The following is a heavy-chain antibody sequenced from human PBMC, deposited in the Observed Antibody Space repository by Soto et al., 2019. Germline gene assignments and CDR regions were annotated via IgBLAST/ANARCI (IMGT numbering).Heavy chain of an antibody. CDR2: INHSGST. J-gene: IGHJ4*02. Sequence: QVQLQQWGAGLLKPSETLSLTCAVYGGSFSDFYWTWIRQTPGKGLEWIGEINHSGSTNYNPSLKSRVAISVDTSKNQFSLNRTSVTAADTAVYYCGPRGAVADPRGYWGQGTLVTVSS. D-gene: IGHD6-19*01. V-gene: IGHV4-34*01. CDR3: GPRGAVADPRGY. CDR1: GGSFSDFY.